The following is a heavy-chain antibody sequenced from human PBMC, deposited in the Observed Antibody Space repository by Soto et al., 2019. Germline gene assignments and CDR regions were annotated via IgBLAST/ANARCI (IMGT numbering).Heavy chain of an antibody. CDR1: GGSVSSGSYY. Sequence: PSETLSLTCTVSGGSVSSGSYYWSWIRQPPGKGLEWIGYIYYSGSTNYNPSLKSRVTISVDTSKNQFSLKLSSVTAADTAVYYCARDRVGDYRYYGMDVWGQGTTVTVSS. J-gene: IGHJ6*02. D-gene: IGHD4-17*01. CDR3: ARDRVGDYRYYGMDV. V-gene: IGHV4-61*01. CDR2: IYYSGST.